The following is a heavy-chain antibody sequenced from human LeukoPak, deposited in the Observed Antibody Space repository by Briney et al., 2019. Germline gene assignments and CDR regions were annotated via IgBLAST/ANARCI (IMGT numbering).Heavy chain of an antibody. J-gene: IGHJ4*02. CDR1: GYAISSGFF. CDR3: VRDIPSGHFDY. CDR2: IDHSWTT. V-gene: IGHV4-38-2*02. D-gene: IGHD2-15*01. Sequence: SEPLSLTCTVSGYAISSGFFWGWIRQPPGKGLEWIGSIDHSWTTYYHPSLKSRVTILVDTSKNQFSLRLSSVTAADTAMYYCVRDIPSGHFDYWGQGSLVTVSS.